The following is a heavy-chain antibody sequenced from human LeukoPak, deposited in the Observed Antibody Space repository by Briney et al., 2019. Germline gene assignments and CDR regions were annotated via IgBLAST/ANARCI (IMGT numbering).Heavy chain of an antibody. Sequence: ASVKVSCKASGYTFTSYGMSWVRQAPGQGLEWMGWISGHNGNTKYAQKLQGRVSMTSDATTSTAYMELRSLRSDDTAVYYCARGTMIFGVAPPHLDYWGQGTLVTVSS. J-gene: IGHJ4*02. D-gene: IGHD3/OR15-3a*01. CDR3: ARGTMIFGVAPPHLDY. CDR2: ISGHNGNT. V-gene: IGHV1-18*01. CDR1: GYTFTSYG.